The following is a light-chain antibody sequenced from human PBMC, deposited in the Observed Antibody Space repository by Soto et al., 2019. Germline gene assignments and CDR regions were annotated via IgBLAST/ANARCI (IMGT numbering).Light chain of an antibody. CDR1: SGHSSYA. V-gene: IGLV4-69*01. CDR2: LNSDGSY. Sequence: QLVLTQSPSASASLGASVKFTCSLSSGHSSYAIAWHQQQPEKGPRYLMKLNSDGSYSKGDGIPDRFSGSSSGAERYLTISSLQSEDEADYYCQTWGTGIWVCGGGTKLTVL. CDR3: QTWGTGIWV. J-gene: IGLJ3*02.